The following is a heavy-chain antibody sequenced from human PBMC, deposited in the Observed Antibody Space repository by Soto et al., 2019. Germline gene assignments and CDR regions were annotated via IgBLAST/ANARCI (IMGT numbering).Heavy chain of an antibody. CDR2: IRSKANSYAT. D-gene: IGHD5-12*01. Sequence: EVQLVESGGGLVQPGGSLKLSCAASGFTFSGSAMHWVRQASGKGLEWVGRIRSKANSYATAYAASVKGRFTISRDDSKNTAYLQINSLKTEDTAVYYCTTLRGDGYNLGARNNWFDPWGQGTLVTVSS. CDR1: GFTFSGSA. J-gene: IGHJ5*02. CDR3: TTLRGDGYNLGARNNWFDP. V-gene: IGHV3-73*02.